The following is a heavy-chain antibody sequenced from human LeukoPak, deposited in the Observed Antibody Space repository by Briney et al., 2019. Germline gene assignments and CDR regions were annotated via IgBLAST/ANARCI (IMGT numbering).Heavy chain of an antibody. D-gene: IGHD6-19*01. J-gene: IGHJ5*02. V-gene: IGHV3-23*01. Sequence: GGSLRLSCAASGFTFSSYAMSWVRQAPGKGLEWVSAISGSGGSTYYADSVKGRFTISRDNSKNTLYLQMNSLRAEDTAVYYCAKDRAPDSSGWYDWFDPWGQGTLVTVSP. CDR3: AKDRAPDSSGWYDWFDP. CDR2: ISGSGGST. CDR1: GFTFSSYA.